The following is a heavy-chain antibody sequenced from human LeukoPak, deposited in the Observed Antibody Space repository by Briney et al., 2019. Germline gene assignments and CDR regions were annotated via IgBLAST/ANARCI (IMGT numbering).Heavy chain of an antibody. CDR1: GGTFSSYA. J-gene: IGHJ3*02. CDR2: IIPIFGTA. Sequence: ASVKVSCKASGGTFSSYAISWVRQAPGQGLEWMGRIIPIFGTANYAQKFQGRVTITTDESTSTAYTELSSLRSEDTAVYYCARRVPRYQNDDAFDIWGQGTMVTVSS. CDR3: ARRVPRYQNDDAFDI. D-gene: IGHD1-26*01. V-gene: IGHV1-69*05.